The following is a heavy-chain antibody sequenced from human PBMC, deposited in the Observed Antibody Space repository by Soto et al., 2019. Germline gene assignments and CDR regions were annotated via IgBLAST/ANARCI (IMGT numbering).Heavy chain of an antibody. CDR1: GGSISSDHYH. V-gene: IGHV4-30-4*01. CDR3: VREDDGGDRDYYGLDV. Sequence: QVQLQESGPGLVRPSQTLSLTCTVSGGSISSDHYHWTWIRQTPGKGLEWIGYIHYSGSVYYNPSLLSRVTMSVDTSKNLFSLKLSSVTAADTAVYFCVREDDGGDRDYYGLDVWGQGTTVTVSS. D-gene: IGHD4-17*01. CDR2: IHYSGSV. J-gene: IGHJ6*02.